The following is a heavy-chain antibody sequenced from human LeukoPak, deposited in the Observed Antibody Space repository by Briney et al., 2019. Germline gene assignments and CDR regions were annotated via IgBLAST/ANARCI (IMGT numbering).Heavy chain of an antibody. CDR3: AASDLDYDFWSGSQWGGWFDP. Sequence: SDTLSLTCTVSGGSISSSSYYWGWIRQPPGKGLEWIGSIYYSGSTYYNPSLKSRVTISVDTSKNQFSLKLSSVTAADTAVYYCAASDLDYDFWSGSQWGGWFDPWGQGTLVTVSS. V-gene: IGHV4-39*01. CDR2: IYYSGST. D-gene: IGHD3-3*01. J-gene: IGHJ5*02. CDR1: GGSISSSSYY.